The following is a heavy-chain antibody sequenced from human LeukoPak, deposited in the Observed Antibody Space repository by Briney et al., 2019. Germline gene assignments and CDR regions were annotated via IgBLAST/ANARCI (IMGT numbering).Heavy chain of an antibody. CDR1: GYTFTGYY. CDR3: ARGNRRIAASGFDC. V-gene: IGHV1-2*02. Sequence: ASVKVSCKASGYTFTGYYMHWVRQAPGQGLEWMGWINPNNTGTTYVQKFQGRVTMTTDTSITTAFMDLNSLTSDDTAVYFCARGNRRIAASGFDCWGQGTLVTVSS. J-gene: IGHJ4*02. CDR2: INPNNTGT. D-gene: IGHD6-6*01.